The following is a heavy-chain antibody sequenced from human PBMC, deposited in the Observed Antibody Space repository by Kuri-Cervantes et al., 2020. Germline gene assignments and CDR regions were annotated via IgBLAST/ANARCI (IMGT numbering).Heavy chain of an antibody. V-gene: IGHV3-30*03. CDR1: GFTFSSYG. CDR3: ARDLISNYLDY. CDR2: ISYDGSNK. J-gene: IGHJ4*02. D-gene: IGHD2-8*01. Sequence: LSLTCAASGFTFSSYGMHWVRQAPGKGLEWVAVISYDGSNKYYADSVKGRFTISRDNSKNTLYLQMNSLRAEDTAVYYCARDLISNYLDYWGQGTLVTVSS.